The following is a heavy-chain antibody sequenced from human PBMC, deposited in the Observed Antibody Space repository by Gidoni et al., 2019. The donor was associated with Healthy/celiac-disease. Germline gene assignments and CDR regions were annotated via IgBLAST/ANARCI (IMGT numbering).Heavy chain of an antibody. Sequence: QVQLVQSGAEVKTPGSSVKVSCTASGGTFSSYAISWVRQAPGQGLEWMGGIIPIVGTANYAQKFQGRVTITADKSTSTAYMELSSLRSEDTAVYYCARDYDCSGGSCYSGLNWFDPWGQGTLVTVSS. V-gene: IGHV1-69*06. J-gene: IGHJ5*02. CDR2: IIPIVGTA. CDR3: ARDYDCSGGSCYSGLNWFDP. D-gene: IGHD2-15*01. CDR1: GGTFSSYA.